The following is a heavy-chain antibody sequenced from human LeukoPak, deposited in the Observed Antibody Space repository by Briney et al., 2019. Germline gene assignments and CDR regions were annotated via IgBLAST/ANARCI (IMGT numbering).Heavy chain of an antibody. D-gene: IGHD4-23*01. V-gene: IGHV3-49*04. Sequence: GGSLRLSCTASGFTFGDYAMSWVRQAPGKGLEWVGFIRSKAYGGTTEYAASVKGRFTISRDDSKSIAYLQMNSLKTEDTAVYYCTRRRWGTVVREYYFDYWGQGTLVTVSS. CDR1: GFTFGDYA. CDR2: IRSKAYGGTT. J-gene: IGHJ4*02. CDR3: TRRRWGTVVREYYFDY.